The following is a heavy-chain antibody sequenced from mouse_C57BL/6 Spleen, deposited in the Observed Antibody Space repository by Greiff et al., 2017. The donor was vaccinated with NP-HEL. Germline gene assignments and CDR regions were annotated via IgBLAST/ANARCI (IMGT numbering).Heavy chain of an antibody. CDR2: ISSGGSYT. D-gene: IGHD4-1*01. J-gene: IGHJ2*01. CDR1: GFTFSSYG. CDR3: ARGNWDDGGFDY. V-gene: IGHV5-6*01. Sequence: EVQLVESGGDLVKPGGSLKLSCAASGFTFSSYGMSWVRQTPDKRLEWVATISSGGSYTYYPDSVKGRFTISRDNAKNTLYLQMSSLKSEDTAMYYCARGNWDDGGFDYWGQGTTLTVSS.